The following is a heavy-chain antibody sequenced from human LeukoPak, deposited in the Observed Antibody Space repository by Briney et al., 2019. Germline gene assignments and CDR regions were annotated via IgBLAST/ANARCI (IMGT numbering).Heavy chain of an antibody. J-gene: IGHJ5*02. CDR3: ARRGIVGATGRGNWFDP. V-gene: IGHV3-21*01. CDR1: GFTFSSYS. D-gene: IGHD1-26*01. CDR2: ISSSSSYI. Sequence: PGGSLRLSCAASGFTFSSYSMNWVRQAPGKGLEWVSSISSSSSYIYYADSVKGRFTISRDNAKNSLYLQMNSLRAEDTAVYYCARRGIVGATGRGNWFDPWGQEPWSPSPQ.